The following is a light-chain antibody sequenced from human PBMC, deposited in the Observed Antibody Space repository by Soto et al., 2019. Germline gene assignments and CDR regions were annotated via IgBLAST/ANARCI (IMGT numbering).Light chain of an antibody. CDR3: TSYTTSSTLV. Sequence: QSALTQPASVSGPPGQSITISCTGTSSDIGTYNSVSWYQQHAGKVPKLMIYDVTNRPSGVSDRFSGSKSGNTASLTISGLQAEDEADYYCTSYTTSSTLVFGGGTKLTVL. V-gene: IGLV2-14*01. CDR1: SSDIGTYNS. CDR2: DVT. J-gene: IGLJ2*01.